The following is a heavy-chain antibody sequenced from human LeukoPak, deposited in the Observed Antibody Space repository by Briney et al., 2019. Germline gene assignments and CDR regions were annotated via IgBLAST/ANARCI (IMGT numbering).Heavy chain of an antibody. CDR2: IYYSGST. V-gene: IGHV4-59*08. Sequence: SETLSLTCAVYGGSFSGYYWSWIRRPPGKGLEWIGYIYYSGSTNYNPSLKSRVTISVDTSKNQFSLKLSSVTAADTAVYYCARQSYCGGDCYSVTLWGQGTLVTVSS. D-gene: IGHD2-21*02. CDR3: ARQSYCGGDCYSVTL. CDR1: GGSFSGYY. J-gene: IGHJ4*02.